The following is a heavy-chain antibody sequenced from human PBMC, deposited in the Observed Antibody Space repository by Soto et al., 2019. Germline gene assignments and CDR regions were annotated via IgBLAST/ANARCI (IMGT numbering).Heavy chain of an antibody. V-gene: IGHV3-66*01. D-gene: IGHD2-2*01. Sequence: GGSLRLSCAASGFTVSSNYMSWVRQAPGKGLEWVSVIYSGGSTYYADSVKGRFTNSRDNSKNTLYLQMNSLRAEDTAVYYCARVTDYCSSTSCYAPWGQGTLVTVSS. J-gene: IGHJ5*02. CDR2: IYSGGST. CDR1: GFTVSSNY. CDR3: ARVTDYCSSTSCYAP.